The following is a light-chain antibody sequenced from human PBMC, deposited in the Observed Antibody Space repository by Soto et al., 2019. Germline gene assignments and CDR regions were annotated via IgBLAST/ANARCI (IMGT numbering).Light chain of an antibody. CDR3: QQYKNWPLT. CDR2: GPS. CDR1: QNIKSN. Sequence: DIVMTQSPATLSVSPGERATLSCRASQNIKSNLAWYQQQPGQAPRLLIYGPSSRATGIPARFSGSGSGTEFTLTISSLQSEDLAVYYCQQYKNWPLTFGGGTKLEL. V-gene: IGKV3-15*01. J-gene: IGKJ4*01.